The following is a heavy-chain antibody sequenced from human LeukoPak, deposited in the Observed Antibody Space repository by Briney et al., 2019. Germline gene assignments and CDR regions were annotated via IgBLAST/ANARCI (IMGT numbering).Heavy chain of an antibody. CDR1: GGSFSGYY. CDR3: ARGRHFLARRSSWFDP. Sequence: SETLSLTCAVYGGSFSGYYWSWIRQPPGEGLEWIGEINHSGSTNYNPSLKSRVTISVDTSKNQFSLKLSSVTAADTAVYYCARGRHFLARRSSWFDPWGQGTLVTVSS. CDR2: INHSGST. D-gene: IGHD3-10*01. J-gene: IGHJ5*02. V-gene: IGHV4-34*01.